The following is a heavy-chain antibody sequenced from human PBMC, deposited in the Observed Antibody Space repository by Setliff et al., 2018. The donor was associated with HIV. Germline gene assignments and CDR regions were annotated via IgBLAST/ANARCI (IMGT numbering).Heavy chain of an antibody. D-gene: IGHD6-19*01. Sequence: SETLSLTCAVSGGSISSSNWWSWVRQPPGKGLEWIGEIYHGVSTNYNPSLKSRVTISVDKSKNQFSLKLSSVTAADTAEYYCARETREAVAGSNYYYYYGLDVWGQGTTVTVSS. CDR3: ARETREAVAGSNYYYYYGLDV. CDR1: GGSISSSNW. J-gene: IGHJ6*02. V-gene: IGHV4-4*02. CDR2: IYHGVST.